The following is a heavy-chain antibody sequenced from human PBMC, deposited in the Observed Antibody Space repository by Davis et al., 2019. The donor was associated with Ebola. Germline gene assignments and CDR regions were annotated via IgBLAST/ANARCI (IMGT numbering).Heavy chain of an antibody. CDR2: IYSGGST. J-gene: IGHJ3*02. V-gene: IGHV3-66*01. D-gene: IGHD4/OR15-4a*01. Sequence: PGGSLRLSCAASGFTVSSNYMSWVRQAPGKGLEWVSVIYSGGSTYYADSVKGRFTISRDNSKNTLYLQMNSLRAEDTAVYYCARASGLWRGAFDIWGQGTMVTVSS. CDR3: ARASGLWRGAFDI. CDR1: GFTVSSNY.